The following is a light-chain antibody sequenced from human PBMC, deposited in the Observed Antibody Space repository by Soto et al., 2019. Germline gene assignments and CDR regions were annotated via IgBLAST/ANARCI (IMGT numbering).Light chain of an antibody. CDR3: QQYGTSLLYT. CDR2: DAS. V-gene: IGKV3-20*01. Sequence: EIVLTQSPGTLSLSPGERATLSCRASQSVTSGYLAWYQQKPGQAPRLLIYDASRRATGIPERFSGSGSGTDFTLTISRLEPEDCAVYYCQQYGTSLLYTFGQGTKLEIK. J-gene: IGKJ2*01. CDR1: QSVTSGY.